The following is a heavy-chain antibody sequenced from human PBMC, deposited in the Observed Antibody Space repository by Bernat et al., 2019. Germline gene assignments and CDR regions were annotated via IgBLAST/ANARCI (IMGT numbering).Heavy chain of an antibody. Sequence: QVQLVESGRGVVQPGRSLRLSCAASGFTFSSYAMHWVRQAPGKGLEWVAVISYDGSNKYYADSVKGRFTISRDNSKNTLYLQMNSLRAEDTAVYYCARDRVGWDYWGQGTLVTVSS. CDR1: GFTFSSYA. D-gene: IGHD2-15*01. CDR2: ISYDGSNK. V-gene: IGHV3-30*01. CDR3: ARDRVGWDY. J-gene: IGHJ4*02.